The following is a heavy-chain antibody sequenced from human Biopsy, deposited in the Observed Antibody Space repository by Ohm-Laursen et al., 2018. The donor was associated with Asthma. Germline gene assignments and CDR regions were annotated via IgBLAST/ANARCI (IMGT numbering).Heavy chain of an antibody. D-gene: IGHD2/OR15-2a*01. J-gene: IGHJ4*02. CDR3: ARWQDFSMARGFDY. CDR1: GFTVSSNG. Sequence: GSLRLSCTASGFTVSSNGMSWVRQPPGKGLEWVSVIYSGGGTFYADSVKGRFTISRDNSKNILYLQMSSLRDEDTAVYYCARWQDFSMARGFDYWGQGTLVTVSS. V-gene: IGHV3-53*05. CDR2: IYSGGGT.